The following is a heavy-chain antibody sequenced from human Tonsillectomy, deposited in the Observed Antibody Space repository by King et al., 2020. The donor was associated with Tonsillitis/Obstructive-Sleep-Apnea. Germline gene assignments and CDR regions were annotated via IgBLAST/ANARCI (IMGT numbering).Heavy chain of an antibody. Sequence: QLQESGPGLVKPSETLSLTCTVSGGSISSYYWSWIRQPPGKGLEWIGYIYYSGSTNYNPSLKSRVTISVDTSKNQFSLKLSSVTAADTAVYYCARAMITKWFDPWGQGTLVTVSS. CDR2: IYYSGST. CDR3: ARAMITKWFDP. V-gene: IGHV4-59*01. CDR1: GGSISSYY. J-gene: IGHJ5*02. D-gene: IGHD3-16*01.